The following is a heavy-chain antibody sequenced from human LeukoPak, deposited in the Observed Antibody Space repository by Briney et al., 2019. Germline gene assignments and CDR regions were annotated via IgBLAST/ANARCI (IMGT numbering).Heavy chain of an antibody. CDR1: GGSISSYY. D-gene: IGHD3-9*01. V-gene: IGHV4-59*01. J-gene: IGHJ4*02. CDR2: IYYRGST. CDR3: AGVLTGYYVAF. Sequence: AETLSLTCTVSGGSISSYYWSWIRQPPGKALEWIGSIYYRGSTPYHPSLKGRVTISVDKSKNQFSLQLNSVTAADTAVYYCAGVLTGYYVAFWGQGTLVTVSS.